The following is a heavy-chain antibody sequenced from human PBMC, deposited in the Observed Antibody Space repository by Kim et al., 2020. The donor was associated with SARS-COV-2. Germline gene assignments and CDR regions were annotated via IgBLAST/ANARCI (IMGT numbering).Heavy chain of an antibody. V-gene: IGHV3-66*01. Sequence: GGSLRLSCAASGYTVTYSYMGWVRQAPGKGLEWVSFIYSGGNTIYADSVKGRLIISRDHSKNTLYLQMNSLRAEDTAVYYCATVVFYYYAGYFNNWGQGTLVIVSS. J-gene: IGHJ1*01. CDR2: IYSGGNT. CDR3: ATVVFYYYAGYFNN. CDR1: GYTVTYSY. D-gene: IGHD3-16*01.